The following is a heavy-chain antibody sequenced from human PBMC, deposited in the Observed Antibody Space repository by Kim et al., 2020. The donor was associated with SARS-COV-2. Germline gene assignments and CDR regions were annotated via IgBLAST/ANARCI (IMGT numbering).Heavy chain of an antibody. V-gene: IGHV3-30*04. CDR3: ARDRVVKYYYGSGSYWKVEYFYGMDV. J-gene: IGHJ6*02. D-gene: IGHD3-10*01. CDR1: GFTFSSYA. CDR2: ISYDGSNK. Sequence: GGSLRLSCAASGFTFSSYAMHWVRQAPGKGLEWVAVISYDGSNKYYADSVKGRFTISRDNSKNTLYLQMNSLRAEDTAVYYCARDRVVKYYYGSGSYWKVEYFYGMDVWGQGTTVTVSS.